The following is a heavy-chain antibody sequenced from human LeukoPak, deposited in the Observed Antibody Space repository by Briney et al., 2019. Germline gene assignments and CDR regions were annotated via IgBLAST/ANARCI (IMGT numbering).Heavy chain of an antibody. CDR3: ARYRGIQLWLPIDY. D-gene: IGHD5-18*01. CDR2: ISAYNGNT. Sequence: ASVKVSCKASGYTFTSYGISWVRQAPGQGLEWMGWISAYNGNTNHAQKLQGRVTMTTDTSTSTAYMELRSLRSDDTAVYYCARYRGIQLWLPIDYWGQGTLDTVSS. V-gene: IGHV1-18*01. CDR1: GYTFTSYG. J-gene: IGHJ4*02.